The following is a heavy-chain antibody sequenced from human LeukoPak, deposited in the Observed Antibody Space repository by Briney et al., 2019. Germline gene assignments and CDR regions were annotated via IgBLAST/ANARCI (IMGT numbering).Heavy chain of an antibody. D-gene: IGHD2-8*01. CDR1: GFILSNYA. CDR2: ISGNGNDM. V-gene: IGHV3-21*01. J-gene: IGHJ5*02. Sequence: GGSLRLSCAASGFILSNYAMNWVRRAPGKGLEWVSSISGNGNDMNYGDSVKGRFTISRDNTRNSLYLQMDSLRVEDTAIYYCVRIPNGTNFPNWFDPWGQGTLVTVSS. CDR3: VRIPNGTNFPNWFDP.